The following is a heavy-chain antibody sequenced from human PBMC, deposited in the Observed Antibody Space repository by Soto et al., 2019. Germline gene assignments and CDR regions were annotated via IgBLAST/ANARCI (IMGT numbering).Heavy chain of an antibody. CDR1: GFTFSNAL. CDR2: IKSKTDGGTT. CDR3: TTEDIVVVVASPTPYYYYGMDV. D-gene: IGHD2-15*01. V-gene: IGHV3-15*07. J-gene: IGHJ6*02. Sequence: GGSLRLSCAASGFTFSNALMNWVRQAPGKGLEWVGRIKSKTDGGTTDYAAPVKGRFTISRDDSKNTLYLQMNSLKTEDTAVYYCTTEDIVVVVASPTPYYYYGMDVWGQGTTVTVSS.